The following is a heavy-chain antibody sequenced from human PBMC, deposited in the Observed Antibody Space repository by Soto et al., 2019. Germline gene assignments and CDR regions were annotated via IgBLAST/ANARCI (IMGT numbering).Heavy chain of an antibody. CDR2: VGTAGDT. Sequence: EVQLVESGGGLVQPGGSLRLSCAGSGFTFSSYDMHWVRQATGKGLEWVSAVGTAGDTYYADSVKGRFSISRQNAKNALHHQMNGLRAEATAVYYCARGQVVGGYYHYGMDVWGQGTTVTVCS. D-gene: IGHD1-26*01. CDR1: GFTFSSYD. CDR3: ARGQVVGGYYHYGMDV. V-gene: IGHV3-13*01. J-gene: IGHJ6*02.